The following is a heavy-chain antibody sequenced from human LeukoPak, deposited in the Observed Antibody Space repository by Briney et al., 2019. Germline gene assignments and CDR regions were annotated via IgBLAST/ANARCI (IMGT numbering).Heavy chain of an antibody. Sequence: SETLSLTCTVSGGSISSYYWSWIRQPPGKGLEWIGYIYYSGSTNYNPSLKSRVTISVDTSKNQFSLKLSSVTAADAAVYYCAGGGDYGDYFDYWGQGTLVTVSS. J-gene: IGHJ4*02. CDR1: GGSISSYY. CDR3: AGGGDYGDYFDY. V-gene: IGHV4-59*01. CDR2: IYYSGST. D-gene: IGHD4-17*01.